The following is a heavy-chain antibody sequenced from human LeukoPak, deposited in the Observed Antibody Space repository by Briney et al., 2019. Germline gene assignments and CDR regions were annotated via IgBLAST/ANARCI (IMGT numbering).Heavy chain of an antibody. D-gene: IGHD4-17*01. CDR1: GFTLSSYG. CDR3: ARGVSGDYAWFDP. J-gene: IGHJ5*02. Sequence: GGLLRLSCATSGFTLSSYGMTWVRQAPGKGLDWLAVIWYDGNSKYYAHSVKGRFTISRDNSKNTLYLQMNSLRAEDTALYYCARGVSGDYAWFDPWGQGTLVTVSS. CDR2: IWYDGNSK. V-gene: IGHV3-33*01.